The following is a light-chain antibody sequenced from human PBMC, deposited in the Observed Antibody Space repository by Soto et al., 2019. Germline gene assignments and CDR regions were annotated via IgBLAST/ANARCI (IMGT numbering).Light chain of an antibody. Sequence: IVLTQTPGTQSLSPGERATLSSRARQSVSSSYLAWYQQKPGQAPRLLIYGASSRATGIPDRFSGSGSGTDFTLTISRLEPEDFAVYYCQQYGSSPPWTFGQGTKVDIK. CDR1: QSVSSSY. CDR3: QQYGSSPPWT. V-gene: IGKV3-20*01. J-gene: IGKJ1*01. CDR2: GAS.